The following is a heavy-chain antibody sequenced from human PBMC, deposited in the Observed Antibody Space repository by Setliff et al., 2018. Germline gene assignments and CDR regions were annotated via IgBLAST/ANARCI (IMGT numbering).Heavy chain of an antibody. Sequence: PGGSLRLSCAASKFTFSDYYMSWIRQAPGKGLEWVSYISNSGSTIYYADSVKGRFTISRDNAKNSLYLQMNSLRAEDTAVYYCTRGTFSDFWSGDYYDYWGQGTLVTVSS. CDR1: KFTFSDYY. CDR3: TRGTFSDFWSGDYYDY. CDR2: ISNSGSTI. V-gene: IGHV3-11*04. J-gene: IGHJ4*02. D-gene: IGHD3-3*01.